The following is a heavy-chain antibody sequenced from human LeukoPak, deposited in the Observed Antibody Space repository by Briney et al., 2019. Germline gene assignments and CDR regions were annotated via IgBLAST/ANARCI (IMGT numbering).Heavy chain of an antibody. D-gene: IGHD3-10*01. CDR2: ISITSNYI. CDR3: ARGTYGSGSYYPG. V-gene: IGHV3-21*04. Sequence: PGGSLRLSCAASGFTFSSYSMNWVRQAPGKGLEWVSSISITSNYIYYADSVKGRFTISRDNAKNSLYLQMNSLRAEDTAVYYCARGTYGSGSYYPGWGQGTLVTVSS. CDR1: GFTFSSYS. J-gene: IGHJ4*02.